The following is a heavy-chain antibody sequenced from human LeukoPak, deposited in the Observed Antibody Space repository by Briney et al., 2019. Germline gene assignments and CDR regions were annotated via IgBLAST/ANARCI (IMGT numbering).Heavy chain of an antibody. CDR1: GFTFSYNW. J-gene: IGHJ4*02. V-gene: IGHV3-74*01. CDR3: LGYYSGSPN. D-gene: IGHD3-10*01. Sequence: PGGSLRLSCAASGFTFSYNWMHWVRQAPGKGLVWVSRISSVGRTTHYADSVKGRFTISRDSAKNTLFLQMNDLRAEDTAVYYCLGYYSGSPNWGQGTLVTVSS. CDR2: ISSVGRTT.